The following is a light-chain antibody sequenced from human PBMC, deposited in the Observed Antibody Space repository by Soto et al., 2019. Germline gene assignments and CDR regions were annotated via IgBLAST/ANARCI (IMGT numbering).Light chain of an antibody. CDR3: CSYAGPSTI. CDR1: SSDVGSYNF. V-gene: IGLV2-23*01. CDR2: EGT. Sequence: QSVLTQPASVSGSPGQSITISCTGTSSDVGSYNFVSWFQQHPGKVPKLIIYEGTERPSGVSNRFSASKSGNTASLTISRLQPEDEADYYCCSYAGPSTIFGGGTKLTVL. J-gene: IGLJ2*01.